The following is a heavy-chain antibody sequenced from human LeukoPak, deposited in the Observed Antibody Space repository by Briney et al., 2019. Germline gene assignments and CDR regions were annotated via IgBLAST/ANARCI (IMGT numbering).Heavy chain of an antibody. CDR3: AKAIYDILTGFVYYFEY. CDR1: GFTFSSYA. D-gene: IGHD3-9*01. Sequence: GGSLRLSCAASGFTFSSYAMSWVRQVPGKGLEWVSSISGSGYNTYDADSVRGRFTVSRDNSKNTLYLQMNSLRAEDTAVYYCAKAIYDILTGFVYYFEYWGQGTLVTVSS. V-gene: IGHV3-23*01. CDR2: ISGSGYNT. J-gene: IGHJ4*02.